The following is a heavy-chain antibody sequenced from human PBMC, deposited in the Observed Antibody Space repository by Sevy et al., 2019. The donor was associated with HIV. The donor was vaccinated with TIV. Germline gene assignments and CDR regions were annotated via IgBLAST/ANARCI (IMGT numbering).Heavy chain of an antibody. CDR2: IKSKTDGGTT. V-gene: IGHV3-15*01. CDR3: TTDGDYYDSSGYYYGGPQSRYYYYYGMDV. CDR1: GFTFSNAW. J-gene: IGHJ6*02. D-gene: IGHD3-22*01. Sequence: GGSLRLSCAASGFTFSNAWMSWVRQAPGKGLEWVGRIKSKTDGGTTDYAAPVKGRFTISRDDSKNTLYLQMNSLNTEDKAMYYCTTDGDYYDSSGYYYGGPQSRYYYYYGMDVWGQGTTVTVSS.